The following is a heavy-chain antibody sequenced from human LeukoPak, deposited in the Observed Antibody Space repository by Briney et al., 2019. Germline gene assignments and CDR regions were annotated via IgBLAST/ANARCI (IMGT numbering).Heavy chain of an antibody. CDR3: ARGSHYYDSSGSFPTDY. D-gene: IGHD3-22*01. Sequence: AGSLRLSCAASGFTFSSYDMHWVRQATGKGLEWVSAIGTAGDTYYPGSVKGRFTISRENAKNSLYLQMNSLRAGDTAVYYCARGSHYYDSSGSFPTDYWGQGTLVTVSS. J-gene: IGHJ4*02. V-gene: IGHV3-13*01. CDR1: GFTFSSYD. CDR2: IGTAGDT.